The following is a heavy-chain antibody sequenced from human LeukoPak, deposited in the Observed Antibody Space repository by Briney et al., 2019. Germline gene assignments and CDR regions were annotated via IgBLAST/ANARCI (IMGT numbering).Heavy chain of an antibody. V-gene: IGHV4-30-2*01. CDR2: IYHSGST. J-gene: IGHJ4*02. CDR1: GGSISSGGYY. CDR3: ARETGSSWVDY. Sequence: PSQTLSLTCTVSGGSISSGGYYWSWIRQPPGKGLEWIGYIYHSGSTYYNPSLKSRVTISVDRSKNQFSLKLSSVTAADTAVYYCARETGSSWVDYWGQGTLVTVSS. D-gene: IGHD6-13*01.